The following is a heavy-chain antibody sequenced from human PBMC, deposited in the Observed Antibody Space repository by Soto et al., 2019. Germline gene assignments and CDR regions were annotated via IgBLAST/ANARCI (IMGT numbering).Heavy chain of an antibody. CDR3: EKIRWDLHDSFDI. V-gene: IGHV4-31*03. CDR2: IYHSGMT. Sequence: QVQLQESGPGLVKPSQTLSLTCTVSGGSISTGGYYWSWIRQHPGRGLEWIGYIYHSGMTFSNPSLPRRAAIAIDTYKNKFSLKLSYVTAEDTVVYYCEKIRWDLHDSFDIWGQGTMVSVSS. J-gene: IGHJ3*02. CDR1: GGSISTGGYY. D-gene: IGHD1-26*01.